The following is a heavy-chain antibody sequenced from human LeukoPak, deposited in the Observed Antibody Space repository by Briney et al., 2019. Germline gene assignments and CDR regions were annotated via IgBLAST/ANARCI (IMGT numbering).Heavy chain of an antibody. CDR1: GFTFSSYE. CDR2: ISSSGSTI. CDR3: ARYRAAKLDY. D-gene: IGHD2-15*01. V-gene: IGHV3-48*03. Sequence: GGSLRLSCAASGFTFSSYEMNWVRQAPGKGLEWVSYISSSGSTIYYADSVKGRFTISRDNAKNSLYLQTNSLRAEDTAVYYCARYRAAKLDYWGQGTLVTVSS. J-gene: IGHJ4*02.